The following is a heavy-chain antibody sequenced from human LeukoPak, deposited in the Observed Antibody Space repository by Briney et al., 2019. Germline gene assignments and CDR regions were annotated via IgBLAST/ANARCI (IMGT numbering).Heavy chain of an antibody. CDR3: ARDSSGEDAFDI. D-gene: IGHD7-27*01. CDR2: IKEDGSEI. Sequence: PGGSLRLSCAASAFTFSNYWMSWVRQAPGKRLEWVANIKEDGSEINYVDSVKGRFTISRDNAKNSLYLQMNSLRVDDTAVYYCARDSSGEDAFDIWGQGTMVTVSS. CDR1: AFTFSNYW. J-gene: IGHJ3*02. V-gene: IGHV3-7*01.